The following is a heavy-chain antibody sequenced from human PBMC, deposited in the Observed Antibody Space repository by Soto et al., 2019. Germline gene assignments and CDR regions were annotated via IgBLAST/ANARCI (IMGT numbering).Heavy chain of an antibody. V-gene: IGHV3-66*01. CDR1: GFIVSDTY. CDR2: ISNGGDT. Sequence: GGSLRLSCTASGFIVSDTYVNWVRQAPGKGLEWVSVISNGGDTHYADSVRGRFTLSRDNSNNTLHLQMNSLRVEDTAVYYCAREEIEYYYDSSGYYNWFDPWGQGTLVTVSS. D-gene: IGHD3-22*01. J-gene: IGHJ5*02. CDR3: AREEIEYYYDSSGYYNWFDP.